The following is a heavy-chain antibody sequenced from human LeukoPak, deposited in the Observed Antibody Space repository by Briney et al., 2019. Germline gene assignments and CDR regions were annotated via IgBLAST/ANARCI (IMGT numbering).Heavy chain of an antibody. D-gene: IGHD3-22*01. V-gene: IGHV3-21*01. CDR1: GFTFSSYS. Sequence: GGSLRLSCAASGFTFSSYSMNWVRQAPGKGLEWVSSISSSSSYIYYADSVKGRFTISRDNAKNSLYLHMNSLRAEDTAVYYCARDRGINYFDSSGYPEYWGQGTLVTVSS. CDR3: ARDRGINYFDSSGYPEY. J-gene: IGHJ4*02. CDR2: ISSSSSYI.